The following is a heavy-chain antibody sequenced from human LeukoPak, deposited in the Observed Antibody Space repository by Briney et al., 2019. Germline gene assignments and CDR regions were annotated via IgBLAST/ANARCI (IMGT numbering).Heavy chain of an antibody. D-gene: IGHD3-3*01. Sequence: GGSLRLSCVASGFTFGKYWMSWVRQAPGKGLEWVANIKLDGSEKNYVDSVKGRFTISRGNTKNSLYLQMNSLRVEDTAVFYCARDQYDTWSRKGNFDSWGQGTLVIVSS. CDR1: GFTFGKYW. CDR3: ARDQYDTWSRKGNFDS. J-gene: IGHJ4*02. CDR2: IKLDGSEK. V-gene: IGHV3-7*03.